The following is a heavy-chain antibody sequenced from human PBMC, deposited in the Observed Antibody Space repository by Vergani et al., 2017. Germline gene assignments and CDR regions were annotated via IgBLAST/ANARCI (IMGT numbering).Heavy chain of an antibody. CDR3: AXGPNSSGWYRGLDYYYYGMDV. V-gene: IGHV1-69*04. CDR2: IIPILGIA. Sequence: QVQLVQSGAEVKKPGSSVKVSCKASGGTFSSYAISWVRQAPGQGLEWMGRIIPILGIANYAQKFQGRVTITADKSTRTAYMELSILRSEDTAVYYCAXGPNSSGWYRGLDYYYYGMDVWGQGTTVTVSS. J-gene: IGHJ6*02. D-gene: IGHD6-19*01. CDR1: GGTFSSYA.